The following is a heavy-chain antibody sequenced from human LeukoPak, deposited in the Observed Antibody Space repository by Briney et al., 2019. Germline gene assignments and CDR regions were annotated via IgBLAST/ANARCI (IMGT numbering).Heavy chain of an antibody. Sequence: GGSLRLSCAAPGFTFSNYGMHWVRQAPGKGLEGVAFIRYDGSNKYYADSVKGRFTISRDNSKNTPYLQMNSLKAEDTAVYYCANYSPSSGWHWDYFDNWGQGTLVTVSS. CDR3: ANYSPSSGWHWDYFDN. J-gene: IGHJ4*02. D-gene: IGHD6-19*01. V-gene: IGHV3-30*02. CDR2: IRYDGSNK. CDR1: GFTFSNYG.